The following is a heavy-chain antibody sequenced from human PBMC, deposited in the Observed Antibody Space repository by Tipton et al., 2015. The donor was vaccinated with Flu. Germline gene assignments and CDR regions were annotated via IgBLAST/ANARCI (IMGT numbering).Heavy chain of an antibody. D-gene: IGHD2-15*01. V-gene: IGHV4-38-2*02. J-gene: IGHJ6*02. CDR2: IYLSGNT. Sequence: GLVKPSETLSLTCTVSGYSINSGYFWGWIRQPPGKGLEWIGNIYLSGNTYYNPSLKSRVTMSVDTSKNQFSLKVSSVTAADPAVYYCASDRIDSEGINYHGLDVWGQGITVTVSS. CDR1: GYSINSGYF. CDR3: ASDRIDSEGINYHGLDV.